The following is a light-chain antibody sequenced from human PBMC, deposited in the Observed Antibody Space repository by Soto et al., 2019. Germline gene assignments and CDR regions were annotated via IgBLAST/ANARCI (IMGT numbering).Light chain of an antibody. CDR2: GAS. CDR3: QEYGSSPTT. CDR1: QTVGRDY. V-gene: IGKV3-20*01. Sequence: EIVLTQSPGTLSLSLGERATLSCRASQTVGRDYLAWYQQRPGQAPRLLIYGASSRATGIPDRFSGSGSGTDFILTISGLEPEDFAVYFYQEYGSSPTTFGHGTKVEIK. J-gene: IGKJ1*01.